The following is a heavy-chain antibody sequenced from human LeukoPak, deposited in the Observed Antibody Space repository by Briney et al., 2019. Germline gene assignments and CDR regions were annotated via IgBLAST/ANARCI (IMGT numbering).Heavy chain of an antibody. J-gene: IGHJ4*02. V-gene: IGHV6-1*01. CDR2: TYYRSKWYS. Sequence: SQALSLTCAISGDSVSANSAGWNWIRQSPSRGLEWLGTTYYRSKWYSDYAESVKTRISINLDTSNNQLSLQLNSVTPEDTAVYYCARRYCSDNRCSSFDSWGQGTLVIVSS. CDR3: ARRYCSDNRCSSFDS. D-gene: IGHD2-15*01. CDR1: GDSVSANSAG.